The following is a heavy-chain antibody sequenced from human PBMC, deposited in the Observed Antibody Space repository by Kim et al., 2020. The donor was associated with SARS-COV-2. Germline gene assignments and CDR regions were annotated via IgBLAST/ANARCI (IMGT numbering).Heavy chain of an antibody. CDR1: GGSFSGYY. CDR2: INHSGST. CDR3: ARGRGLYGSGSYWSGYGYWFDP. D-gene: IGHD3-10*01. Sequence: SETLSLTCAVYGGSFSGYYWSWIRQPPGKGLEWIGEINHSGSTNYNPSLKSRVTISVDTSKNQFSLKLSSVTAADTAVYYCARGRGLYGSGSYWSGYGYWFDPWGQGTLVTVSS. J-gene: IGHJ5*02. V-gene: IGHV4-34*01.